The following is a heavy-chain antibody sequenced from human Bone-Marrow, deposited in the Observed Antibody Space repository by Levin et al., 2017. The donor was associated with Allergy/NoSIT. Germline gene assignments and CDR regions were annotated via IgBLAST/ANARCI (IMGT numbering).Heavy chain of an antibody. CDR2: IWYDGSNK. Sequence: PGGSLRLSCAASGFTFSSYGMHWVRQAPGKGLEWVSVIWYDGSNKYYADSVKGRFTISRDNSKNTLYLQMNSLRAEDTAVYYCARRRQWLGGGSDYWGQGTLVTVSS. D-gene: IGHD6-19*01. J-gene: IGHJ4*02. CDR1: GFTFSSYG. CDR3: ARRRQWLGGGSDY. V-gene: IGHV3-33*01.